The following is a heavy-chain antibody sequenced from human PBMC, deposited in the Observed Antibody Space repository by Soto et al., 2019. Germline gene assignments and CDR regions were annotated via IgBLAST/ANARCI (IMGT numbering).Heavy chain of an antibody. J-gene: IGHJ4*02. CDR2: ISWDGGST. CDR1: GFTFDDYT. D-gene: IGHD2-21*02. CDR3: AKDIKRVTATTWAFDY. V-gene: IGHV3-43*01. Sequence: PGGSLRLSCAASGFTFDDYTMHWVRQAPGKGLEWVSLISWDGGSTYYADSVKGRFTISRDNSKNSLYLQMNSLRTEDTALYYCAKDIKRVTATTWAFDYWGQGTLVTVSS.